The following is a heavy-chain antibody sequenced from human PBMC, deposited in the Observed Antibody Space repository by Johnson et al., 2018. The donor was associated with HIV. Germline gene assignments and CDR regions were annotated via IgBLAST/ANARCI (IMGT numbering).Heavy chain of an antibody. CDR3: ARAEPWDRRHYAFDI. J-gene: IGHJ3*02. D-gene: IGHD1-1*01. CDR1: GFNVSTNN. CDR2: TGTGGDT. V-gene: IGHV3-53*01. Sequence: VQLVESGGGLIQPGGSLGLSCAASGFNVSTNNMNWVRQAPGKGLEWVSGVTGTGGDTYYADSVKGRFTISKDNSKNTLYLQMNSLRAEDTAVYYCARAEPWDRRHYAFDIWGQGTVVTVSS.